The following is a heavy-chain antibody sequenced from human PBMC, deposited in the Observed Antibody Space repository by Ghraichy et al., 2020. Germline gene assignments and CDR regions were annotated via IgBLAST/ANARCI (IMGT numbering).Heavy chain of an antibody. CDR3: ARQRWNPFDI. V-gene: IGHV4-34*01. D-gene: IGHD1-1*01. CDR2: INHSGST. J-gene: IGHJ3*02. Sequence: SQTLSLTCAVYGGSFSGYYWSWIRQPPGKGLEWIGEINHSGSTNYNPSLKSRVTISVDTSKNQFSLKLSSVTAADTAVYYCARQRWNPFDIWGQGTMVTVSS. CDR1: GGSFSGYY.